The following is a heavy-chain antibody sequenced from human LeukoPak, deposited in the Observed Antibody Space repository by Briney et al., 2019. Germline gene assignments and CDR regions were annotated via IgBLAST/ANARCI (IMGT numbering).Heavy chain of an antibody. CDR3: ARSNSPLGGNWFDP. Sequence: SETLSLTCTVSGGSISSYYWNWIRQPPGKGLEWIGEINHSGSTNYNPSLRSRVTVSVDTSKNQFSLKLNSVTAADTAVYYCARSNSPLGGNWFDPWGQGTLVTVSS. D-gene: IGHD3-16*01. V-gene: IGHV4-34*01. CDR2: INHSGST. J-gene: IGHJ5*02. CDR1: GGSISSYY.